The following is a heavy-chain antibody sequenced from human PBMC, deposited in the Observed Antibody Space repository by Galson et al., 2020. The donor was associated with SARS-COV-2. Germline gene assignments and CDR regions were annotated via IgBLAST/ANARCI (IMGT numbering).Heavy chain of an antibody. CDR1: GGSISSGTYY. V-gene: IGHV4-31*03. CDR2: IYYSGST. D-gene: IGHD3-3*02. CDR3: ARDLRNHLLSGPQVWYFDL. J-gene: IGHJ2*01. Sequence: SETLSLTCTVSGGSISSGTYYWSWIRQHPGKGLEWIGDIYYSGSTNYNPSLNSRVTISVDPSKNQFSLKLSSVTAADTAVYYCARDLRNHLLSGPQVWYFDLWGRGTLVTVSS.